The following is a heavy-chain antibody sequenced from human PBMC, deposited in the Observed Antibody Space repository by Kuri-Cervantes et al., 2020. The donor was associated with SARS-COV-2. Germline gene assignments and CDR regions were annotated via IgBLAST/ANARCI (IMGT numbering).Heavy chain of an antibody. CDR3: ARQRGSSSWYYPPLHSDYYYYMDV. D-gene: IGHD6-13*01. CDR1: GGSISSYY. V-gene: IGHV4-39*07. Sequence: SETLSLTCTVSGGSISSYYWGWIRQPPGKGLEWIGSIYYSGSTYYNPSLKSRVTISVDTSKNQFSLKLSSVTAADTAVYYCARQRGSSSWYYPPLHSDYYYYMDVWGKGTTVTVSS. CDR2: IYYSGST. J-gene: IGHJ6*03.